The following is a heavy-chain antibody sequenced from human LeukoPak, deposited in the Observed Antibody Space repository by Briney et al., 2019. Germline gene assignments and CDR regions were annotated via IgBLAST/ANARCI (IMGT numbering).Heavy chain of an antibody. Sequence: GGSLRLSCETAGFTFSSYVMHWVRRTPGEGLVWVSRISHDGFISYADSVKGRFTISRDNAKNTLILQMNSLRAEDTAVYYCARDWVYKIDYWGRGTLVTVSS. CDR2: ISHDGFI. CDR3: ARDWVYKIDY. J-gene: IGHJ4*02. V-gene: IGHV3-74*01. D-gene: IGHD5-24*01. CDR1: GFTFSSYV.